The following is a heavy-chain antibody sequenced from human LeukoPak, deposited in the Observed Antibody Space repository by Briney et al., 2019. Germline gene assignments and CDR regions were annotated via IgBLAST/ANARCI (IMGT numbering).Heavy chain of an antibody. J-gene: IGHJ5*02. CDR3: TRDRFYVWFDP. CDR2: IKSKTDGGTT. D-gene: IGHD3-16*01. CDR1: GFSLSSYA. Sequence: GGSLRLSCTVSGFSLSSYAMSWVRQAPGKGLEWVGRIKSKTDGGTTDYAAPVKGRFTISRDDSKNTLYLQMNSLKTEDTAVYYCTRDRFYVWFDPWGQGTLVIVSS. V-gene: IGHV3-15*01.